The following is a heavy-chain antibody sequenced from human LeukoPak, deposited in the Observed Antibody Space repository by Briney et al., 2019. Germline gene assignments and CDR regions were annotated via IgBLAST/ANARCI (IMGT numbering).Heavy chain of an antibody. J-gene: IGHJ3*02. CDR2: VSGSGRNT. D-gene: IGHD1-26*01. V-gene: IGHV3-23*01. CDR1: GFTFSNYA. Sequence: PGGSLRLSCAGSGFTFSNYAMTWVRQAPGKGLEWVFSVSGSGRNTFYPDSVKGRFTISRDNSKNTLYLQMNSLRAEDTAVYYCAKEKVGAPYAFDIWGQGTMVTVSS. CDR3: AKEKVGAPYAFDI.